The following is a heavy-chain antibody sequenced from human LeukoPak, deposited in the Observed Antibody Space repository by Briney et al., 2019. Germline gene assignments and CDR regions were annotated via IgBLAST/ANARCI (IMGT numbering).Heavy chain of an antibody. D-gene: IGHD2-15*01. Sequence: GGSPRLSCATSGCTFSRYGMNWVRQAPGKGLEWVSYISSSSSTTYYTDSVKGRFTISRDNAKNSQYLQMNSLRAEDTAVYYCARDLCSSDSCSIDYWGQGTLVTVSS. CDR1: GCTFSRYG. CDR3: ARDLCSSDSCSIDY. V-gene: IGHV3-48*01. J-gene: IGHJ4*02. CDR2: ISSSSSTT.